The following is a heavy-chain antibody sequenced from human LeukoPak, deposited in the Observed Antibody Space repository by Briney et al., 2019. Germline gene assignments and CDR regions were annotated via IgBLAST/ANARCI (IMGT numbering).Heavy chain of an antibody. D-gene: IGHD6-13*01. CDR1: GFTVSSNY. V-gene: IGHV3-53*04. CDR3: ARVTEYSSSWCYFDY. J-gene: IGHJ4*02. Sequence: GGSLRLSCAASGFTVSSNYMSWVRQAPGKGLEWVSVIYSGGSTYYADSVKGRFTISRHNSKNTLYLQMNSLRAEGTAVYYCARVTEYSSSWCYFDYWGQGTLVTVSS. CDR2: IYSGGST.